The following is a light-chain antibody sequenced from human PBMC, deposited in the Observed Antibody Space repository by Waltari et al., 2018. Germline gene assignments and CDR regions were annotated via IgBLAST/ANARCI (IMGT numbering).Light chain of an antibody. Sequence: QSVLTQPPSASGTPGQRVTISCSGSASNIGSNIVNWYQQLPGKAPTLLISRSDTRPSGFSDRFSGSKSGTSASLDISGLQSEDEADYYCAAWDDSLNGHWVFGGGTKVAVL. CDR3: AAWDDSLNGHWV. CDR1: ASNIGSNI. CDR2: RSD. V-gene: IGLV1-44*01. J-gene: IGLJ3*02.